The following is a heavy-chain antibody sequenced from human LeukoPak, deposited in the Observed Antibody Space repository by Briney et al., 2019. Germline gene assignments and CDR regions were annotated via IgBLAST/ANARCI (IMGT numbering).Heavy chain of an antibody. CDR3: ARESGLWFGEPIDY. CDR2: IWYDGSNK. J-gene: IGHJ4*02. CDR1: GFTFSSYG. V-gene: IGHV3-33*01. D-gene: IGHD3-10*01. Sequence: PGGSLRLSCAASGFTFSSYGTHWVRQAPGKGPEWVAVIWYDGSNKYYADSVKGRFTISRDNSKNTLYLQMNSLRAEDTAVYYCARESGLWFGEPIDYWGQGTLVTVSS.